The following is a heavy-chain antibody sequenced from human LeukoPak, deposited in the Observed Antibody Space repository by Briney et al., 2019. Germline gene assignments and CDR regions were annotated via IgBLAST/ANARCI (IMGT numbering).Heavy chain of an antibody. V-gene: IGHV3-74*01. Sequence: GGSLRLSCAASGFTFSTYRMHWVRQGPGKGLVWVSGMNSDGSSAVYADSVKGRFTISRDNAKNTLYLQMNSLRAEDTAVYYCAKGESSSWFDWGQGTLVTVSS. CDR2: MNSDGSSA. D-gene: IGHD6-13*01. J-gene: IGHJ4*02. CDR3: AKGESSSWFD. CDR1: GFTFSTYR.